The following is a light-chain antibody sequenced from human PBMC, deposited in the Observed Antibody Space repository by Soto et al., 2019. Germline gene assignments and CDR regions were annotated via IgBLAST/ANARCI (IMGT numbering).Light chain of an antibody. CDR2: DVS. CDR1: QSVSSNY. CDR3: QQYGSSPT. J-gene: IGKJ1*01. Sequence: EIVLTQSPGTLSLSQGERATLSCRSSQSVSSNYLAWYQKKPDQAPRLVIYDVSGRAPGIPDRFSGSGSGTDFTLTISRLEPEDFAVYDCQQYGSSPTFGQGTKVESK. V-gene: IGKV3-20*01.